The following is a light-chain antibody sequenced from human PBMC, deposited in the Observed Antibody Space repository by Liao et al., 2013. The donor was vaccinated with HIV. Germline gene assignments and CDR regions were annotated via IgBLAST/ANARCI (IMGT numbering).Light chain of an antibody. Sequence: SYELTQPPSVSVAPGKTARITCGGTNIGSKSVHWYQQRPGQAPVLVISYDDDRPSGIPERFSGSKSENTATLTIIRVEAGDEADYYCQVWDSTNDHRVFGGGTKLTVL. CDR1: NIGSKS. CDR2: YDD. V-gene: IGLV3-21*01. J-gene: IGLJ3*02. CDR3: QVWDSTNDHRV.